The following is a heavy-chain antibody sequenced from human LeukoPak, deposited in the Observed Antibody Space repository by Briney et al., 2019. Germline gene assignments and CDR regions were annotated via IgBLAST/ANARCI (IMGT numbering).Heavy chain of an antibody. V-gene: IGHV3-7*01. CDR1: GFTFTNYW. D-gene: IGHD5-12*01. Sequence: GGSLRLSCAASGFTFTNYWMNWVRQAPGKGLEWVANIKQDGSEKNYVDSLKGRFTISRDNAKNSLYLQMNSLRVEDTAVYYCAGGSGWLIDYWGQGTLVTVSS. CDR2: IKQDGSEK. CDR3: AGGSGWLIDY. J-gene: IGHJ4*02.